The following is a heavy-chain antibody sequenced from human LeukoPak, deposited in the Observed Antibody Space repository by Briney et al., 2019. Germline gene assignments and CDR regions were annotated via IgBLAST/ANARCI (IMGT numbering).Heavy chain of an antibody. J-gene: IGHJ3*02. Sequence: PGGSLRLSCAASGFTFDDYAMHWVRQAPGKGLEWVSGISWNSGSIGYADSVKGRFTISRDNAKNSLYLQMNSLRAEDTALYYCAKGPSRRGAFDIWGQGTMVTVSS. V-gene: IGHV3-9*01. D-gene: IGHD1-14*01. CDR1: GFTFDDYA. CDR3: AKGPSRRGAFDI. CDR2: ISWNSGSI.